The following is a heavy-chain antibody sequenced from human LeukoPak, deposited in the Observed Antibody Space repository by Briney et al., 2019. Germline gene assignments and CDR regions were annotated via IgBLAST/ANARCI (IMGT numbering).Heavy chain of an antibody. CDR1: GYTFTSYG. CDR2: ISAYNGNT. D-gene: IGHD2-2*01. CDR3: ARDGPPRVVVVPAARGLYYCYMDV. Sequence: ASVKVSCKASGYTFTSYGISWVRQAPGQGLEWMGWISAYNGNTNYAQKLQGRVTMTTDTSTSTAYMELRSLRSDDTAVYYCARDGPPRVVVVPAARGLYYCYMDVWGKGTTVTVSS. V-gene: IGHV1-18*01. J-gene: IGHJ6*03.